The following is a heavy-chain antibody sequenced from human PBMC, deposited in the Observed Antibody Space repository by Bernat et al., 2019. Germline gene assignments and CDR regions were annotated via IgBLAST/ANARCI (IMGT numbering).Heavy chain of an antibody. V-gene: IGHV3-30*03. D-gene: IGHD5-18*01. Sequence: QVQLVESGGDVVQPGRSLRLSCAASGFTFSSYGMHWVRQAPGKGLEWVAVISYDGSNKYYADSVKDRFTISRDNSKNTLYLQMNSLRAEDTAVYYCATPQRGYSYGSFDYWGQGTLVTVSS. CDR2: ISYDGSNK. CDR1: GFTFSSYG. CDR3: ATPQRGYSYGSFDY. J-gene: IGHJ4*02.